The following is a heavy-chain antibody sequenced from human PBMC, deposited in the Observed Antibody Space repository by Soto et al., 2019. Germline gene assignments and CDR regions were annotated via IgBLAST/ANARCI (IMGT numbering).Heavy chain of an antibody. V-gene: IGHV3-49*04. Sequence: PGGSLRLCCPASGVTFNDYTLSWVRQAPGKGLEWVGFIRSKAYGGTTEYAASVKGGFTISRDDSKSIAYLQMNSLKTEDTAVYYCTAGKLYPSLDFDYWGQGTLVTVSS. CDR3: TAGKLYPSLDFDY. J-gene: IGHJ4*02. CDR1: GVTFNDYT. CDR2: IRSKAYGGTT. D-gene: IGHD2-8*01.